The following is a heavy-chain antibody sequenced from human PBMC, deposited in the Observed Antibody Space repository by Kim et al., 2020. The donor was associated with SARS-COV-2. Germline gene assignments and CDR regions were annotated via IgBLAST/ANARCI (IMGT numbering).Heavy chain of an antibody. D-gene: IGHD3-3*01. Sequence: GGSLRLSCAASGFTFSSYAMSWVRQAPGKGLEWVSAISGSGGSTYYADSVKGRFTISRDNSKNTLYLQMNSLRAEDTAVYYCAKGYFWSGYQGPYYYYYGMDVWGQGTTVTVSS. CDR1: GFTFSSYA. V-gene: IGHV3-23*01. J-gene: IGHJ6*02. CDR3: AKGYFWSGYQGPYYYYYGMDV. CDR2: ISGSGGST.